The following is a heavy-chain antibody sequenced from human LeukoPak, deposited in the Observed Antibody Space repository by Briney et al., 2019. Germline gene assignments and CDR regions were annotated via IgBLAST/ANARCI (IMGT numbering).Heavy chain of an antibody. J-gene: IGHJ4*02. CDR2: IYSGGST. CDR3: ARGKLNSSGKYGAFDY. CDR1: GFTVSSNY. V-gene: IGHV3-53*01. Sequence: GGSLRLSCAASGFTVSSNYMSWVRQAPGKGLEWVSVIYSGGSTYYADSVKGRFTISRDISKNTLYLQMNSLRAEDTAVYYCARGKLNSSGKYGAFDYWGQGTLVTVSS. D-gene: IGHD3-22*01.